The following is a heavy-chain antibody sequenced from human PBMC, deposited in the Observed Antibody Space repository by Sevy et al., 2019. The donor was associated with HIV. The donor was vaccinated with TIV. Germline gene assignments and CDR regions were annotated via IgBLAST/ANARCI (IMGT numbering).Heavy chain of an antibody. Sequence: GGSLRLSCAGSGFSFNNFWMSWVRQAPGKGLEWVANVKQDMSEKYYADSVKGRFTISRDNAKNSLFLQMNSLRAEDTAVYYCARAQQVTMLVVIGGLYFDLWGQGTLVTVSS. J-gene: IGHJ4*02. CDR3: ARAQQVTMLVVIGGLYFDL. V-gene: IGHV3-7*01. CDR1: GFSFNNFW. CDR2: VKQDMSEK. D-gene: IGHD3-3*01.